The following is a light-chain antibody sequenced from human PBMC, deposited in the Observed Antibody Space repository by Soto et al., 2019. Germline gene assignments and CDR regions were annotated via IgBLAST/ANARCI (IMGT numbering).Light chain of an antibody. CDR2: KAS. CDR1: QSISSW. Sequence: DIQMTQSPSTLSASVGDRVTVTYRASQSISSWLAWYQQKPGKAPKLLIYKASSLESGVPSRFSGSGSGTELTLTISSLQPDDFATYYGQQYNRSPLTFGGGTKVEIK. V-gene: IGKV1-5*03. CDR3: QQYNRSPLT. J-gene: IGKJ4*01.